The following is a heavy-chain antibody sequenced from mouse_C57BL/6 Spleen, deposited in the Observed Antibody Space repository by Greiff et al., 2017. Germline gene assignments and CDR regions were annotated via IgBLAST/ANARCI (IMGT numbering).Heavy chain of an antibody. CDR2: ISYDGSN. CDR1: GYSITSGYY. D-gene: IGHD3-2*02. J-gene: IGHJ4*01. V-gene: IGHV3-6*01. CDR3: ARETAQAYYAMDY. Sequence: DVQLQESGPGLVKPSQSLSLTCSVTGYSITSGYYWNWIRQFPGNKLEWMGYISYDGSNNYNPSLKNRISITRDTSKNQFFLKLNSVTTEDTATYYCARETAQAYYAMDYWGQGTSVTVSS.